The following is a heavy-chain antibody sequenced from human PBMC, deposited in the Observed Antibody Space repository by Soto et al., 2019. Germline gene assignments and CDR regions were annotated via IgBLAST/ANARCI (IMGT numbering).Heavy chain of an antibody. CDR3: AKYPYSSGWYFDY. CDR1: GFTFSSYG. V-gene: IGHV3-30*18. J-gene: IGHJ4*02. CDR2: ISYDGSNK. D-gene: IGHD6-19*01. Sequence: QVQLVESGGGVVQPGRSLRLSCAASGFTFSSYGMHWVRQAPGKGLEWVAVISYDGSNKYYADSVKGRFTISRDNSKNTLYLQMNSLRAEDTAVYYCAKYPYSSGWYFDYWGQGTLVTVSS.